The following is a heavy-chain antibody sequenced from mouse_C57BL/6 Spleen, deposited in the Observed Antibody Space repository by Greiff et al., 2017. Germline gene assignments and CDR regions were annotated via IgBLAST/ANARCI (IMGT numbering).Heavy chain of an antibody. Sequence: EVKLMESGGGLVQPGGSMKLSCAASGFNFSDAWMDWVRQSPEKGLEWVAEIRNKANNHATYYAESVKGRFTISRDDSKSSVYLQMNSVRAEDTGIYYCTRRLAGSYFDYWGQGTTLTVSS. CDR2: IRNKANNHAT. D-gene: IGHD4-1*01. J-gene: IGHJ2*01. V-gene: IGHV6-6*01. CDR1: GFNFSDAW. CDR3: TRRLAGSYFDY.